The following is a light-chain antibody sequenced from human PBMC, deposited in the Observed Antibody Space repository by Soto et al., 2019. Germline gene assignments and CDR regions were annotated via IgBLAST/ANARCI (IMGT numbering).Light chain of an antibody. CDR1: TSNIGSHT. J-gene: IGLJ2*01. CDR2: SNT. CDR3: AAWDDSLNGVV. V-gene: IGLV1-44*01. Sequence: QLVLTQPPSASGTPGQTIVISCSGGTSNIGSHTVNWFQQLPGTAPRLLIYSNTQRPSGVPDRFSGSKSGTSASLAINGLQSQYEGDYYCAAWDDSLNGVVFGGGTKLTVL.